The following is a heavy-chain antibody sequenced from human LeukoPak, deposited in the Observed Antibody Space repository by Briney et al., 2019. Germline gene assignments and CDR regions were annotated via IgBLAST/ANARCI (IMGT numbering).Heavy chain of an antibody. V-gene: IGHV4-39*02. Sequence: GSLRLSCAASGFTVSSNYMSWVRQPPGKGLEWIGSIYYSGSTYYNPSLKSRVTISVDTSKNQFSLKLSSVTAADTAVYYCAREAVAGMFWGQGTLVTVSS. J-gene: IGHJ4*02. CDR1: GFTVSSNY. CDR2: IYYSGST. D-gene: IGHD6-19*01. CDR3: AREAVAGMF.